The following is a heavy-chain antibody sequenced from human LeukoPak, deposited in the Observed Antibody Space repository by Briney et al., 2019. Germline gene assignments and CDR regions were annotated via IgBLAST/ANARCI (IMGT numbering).Heavy chain of an antibody. J-gene: IGHJ4*02. Sequence: GGSLRLSCAASGFTFSSYSMNWVRQAPGKGLEWVSSISSSSSYIYYADSVKGRFTISRDNAKNSLYLQMNSLRAEDTAVYYCARVRDYVWGSYLTGYFDYWGQGTLVTVSS. CDR2: ISSSSSYI. V-gene: IGHV3-21*01. CDR1: GFTFSSYS. D-gene: IGHD3-16*02. CDR3: ARVRDYVWGSYLTGYFDY.